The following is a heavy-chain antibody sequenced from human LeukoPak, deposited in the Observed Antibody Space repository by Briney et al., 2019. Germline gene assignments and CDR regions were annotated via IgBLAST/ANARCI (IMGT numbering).Heavy chain of an antibody. J-gene: IGHJ4*02. CDR2: IYHSGST. CDR1: GGSISSSNW. Sequence: KPSGTLSLTCAVSGGSISSSNWWSWVRQPPGKGLEWIGEIYHSGSTNYNPSLKSRVTISVDKSKNQFSLKLSSVTAADTAVYYCARDLRMVRGAFDHWGQGTLVTVSS. CDR3: ARDLRMVRGAFDH. D-gene: IGHD3-10*01. V-gene: IGHV4-4*02.